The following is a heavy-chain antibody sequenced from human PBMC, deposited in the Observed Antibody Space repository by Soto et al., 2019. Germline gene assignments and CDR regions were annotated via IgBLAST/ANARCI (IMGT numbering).Heavy chain of an antibody. CDR1: GDTFASFG. CDR2: ISAYNGNT. J-gene: IGHJ4*02. V-gene: IGHV1-18*01. Sequence: ASVKVSCKXSGDTFASFGFSWVRQAPGQGLEWLGWISAYNGNTHYAQKVRDRVTLTTDTSTNTAYMELRSLTSDDTAVYYCARDQESITDRILQYWGQGTRVTVSS. CDR3: ARDQESITDRILQY. D-gene: IGHD3-10*01.